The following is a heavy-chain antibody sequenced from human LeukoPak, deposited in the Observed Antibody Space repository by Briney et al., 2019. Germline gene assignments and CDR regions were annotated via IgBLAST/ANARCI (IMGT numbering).Heavy chain of an antibody. CDR2: VYSGGST. J-gene: IGHJ4*02. CDR3: ARDRYSYGFALGC. Sequence: SGGSLRLSCAASGFTVSDNYMSWVRQAPGKGLGWVSVVYSGGSTYSADSVKGRFTISRGNSKNTLYLQMNSLRAEDSAVYYCARDRYSYGFALGCWGQGTLVTVSS. V-gene: IGHV3-66*02. CDR1: GFTVSDNY. D-gene: IGHD5-18*01.